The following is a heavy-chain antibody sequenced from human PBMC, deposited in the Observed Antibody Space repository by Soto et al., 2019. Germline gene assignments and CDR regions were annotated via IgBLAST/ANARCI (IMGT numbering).Heavy chain of an antibody. CDR1: GFTFGDYA. V-gene: IGHV3-49*03. Sequence: GGSLRLSCTASGFTFGDYAMSWFRQAPGKGLAWVGFIRSKAYGGTTEYAASVTGRFTISRDDSKSIAYLQMNSLKTEDTAVYYCTRGHGDYYYYGMDVWGQGTTVTVSS. D-gene: IGHD4-17*01. CDR2: IRSKAYGGTT. CDR3: TRGHGDYYYYGMDV. J-gene: IGHJ6*02.